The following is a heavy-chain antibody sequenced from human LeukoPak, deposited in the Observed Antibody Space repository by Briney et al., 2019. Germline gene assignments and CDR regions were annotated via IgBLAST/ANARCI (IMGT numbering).Heavy chain of an antibody. J-gene: IGHJ3*02. CDR3: ARGPDGYNLVDAFDI. D-gene: IGHD5-24*01. CDR2: IIPILGIA. CDR1: GGTFSSYA. V-gene: IGHV1-69*04. Sequence: ASVKVSCKASGGTFSSYAISWVRQAPGQGLEWMGRIIPILGIANYAQKFQGRVTITADKSTSTAYMELSSLRSEDTAVYYCARGPDGYNLVDAFDIWGQGTMVTVSS.